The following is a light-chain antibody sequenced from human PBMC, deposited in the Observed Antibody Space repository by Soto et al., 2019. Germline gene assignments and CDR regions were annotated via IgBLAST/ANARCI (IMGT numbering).Light chain of an antibody. CDR1: QGISSW. V-gene: IGKV1-5*03. CDR2: KAS. CDR3: QQHTT. J-gene: IGKJ1*01. Sequence: DIQMTQSPSPLSASVGDRVTITCRGSQGISSWLAWYQLKPGKAPRLLIYKASSLASGVPSRFSGGGSGTEFTLTIISLQPEDVATYHCQQHTTFGQGTKVEI.